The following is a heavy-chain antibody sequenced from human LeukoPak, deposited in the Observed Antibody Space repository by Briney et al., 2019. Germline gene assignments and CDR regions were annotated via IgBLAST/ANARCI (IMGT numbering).Heavy chain of an antibody. CDR3: ARANRGVYDAFDI. CDR1: GYTFTSYY. J-gene: IGHJ3*02. Sequence: ASVKVSCKASGYTFTSYYMHWVRQAPGQGLEWMGIINPSGGSTSYAQKFQGRVTMTRDTSTSTAYMELSRLRSDDTAVYYCARANRGVYDAFDIWGQGTMVTVSS. V-gene: IGHV1-46*01. D-gene: IGHD3-10*01. CDR2: INPSGGST.